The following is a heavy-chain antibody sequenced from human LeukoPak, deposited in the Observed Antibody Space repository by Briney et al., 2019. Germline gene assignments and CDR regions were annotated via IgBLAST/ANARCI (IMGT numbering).Heavy chain of an antibody. CDR3: ARVDVAAGYYGMDV. J-gene: IGHJ6*02. CDR2: FNPSGGST. Sequence: ASVKVSCKASGYTFSNYYMHWVRQAPGQGLEWMGIFNPSGGSTSYAQKFQGRVTMTRDTSTSTVYMELSSLRSEDTAVYYCARVDVAAGYYGMDVWGQGTTVTVSS. CDR1: GYTFSNYY. V-gene: IGHV1-46*01. D-gene: IGHD6-13*01.